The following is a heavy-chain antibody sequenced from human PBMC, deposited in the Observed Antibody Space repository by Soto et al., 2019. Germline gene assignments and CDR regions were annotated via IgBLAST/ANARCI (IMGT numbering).Heavy chain of an antibody. CDR3: ARGAPPRTPGSCYLDF. CDR1: GFTVSSKY. CDR2: FYSGGST. D-gene: IGHD1-26*01. Sequence: PGGSLRLSCAASGFTVSSKYMNWVRQAPGKGLEWVSVFYSGGSTFYADSVKGRFTISRDISKNTLNLQMNSLRVEDTAVYYCARGAPPRTPGSCYLDFWGKGTPVTVSS. V-gene: IGHV3-66*01. J-gene: IGHJ4*02.